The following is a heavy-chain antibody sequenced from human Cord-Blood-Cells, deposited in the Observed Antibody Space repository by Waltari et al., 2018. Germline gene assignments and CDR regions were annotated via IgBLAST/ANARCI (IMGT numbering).Heavy chain of an antibody. V-gene: IGHV4-4*07. CDR2: IYTSGST. D-gene: IGHD2-2*01. CDR1: GGSISSYY. Sequence: QVQLQESGPGLVKPSEPLSLTCTVSGGSISSYYWSWIRQPAGQGLEWIGRIYTSGSTNYNPSLKSRVTMSVDTSKNQFSLKLSSVTAADTAVYYCARDLGIVVVPAANPNWYFDLWGRGTLVTVSS. CDR3: ARDLGIVVVPAANPNWYFDL. J-gene: IGHJ2*01.